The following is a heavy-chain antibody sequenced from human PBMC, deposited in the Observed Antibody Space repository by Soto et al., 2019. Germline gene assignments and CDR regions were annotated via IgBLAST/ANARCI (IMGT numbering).Heavy chain of an antibody. D-gene: IGHD1-20*01. CDR3: ARDGNNWNRGSDNWFDP. CDR2: ISYDGSNK. V-gene: IGHV3-30-3*01. CDR1: GFTFSSYA. Sequence: PGGSLRLSCAASGFTFSSYAMHWVRQAPGKGLEWVAVISYDGSNKYYADSVKGRFTISRDNSKNTLYLQMNSLRAEDTAVYYCARDGNNWNRGSDNWFDPWGQGTLVTVSS. J-gene: IGHJ5*02.